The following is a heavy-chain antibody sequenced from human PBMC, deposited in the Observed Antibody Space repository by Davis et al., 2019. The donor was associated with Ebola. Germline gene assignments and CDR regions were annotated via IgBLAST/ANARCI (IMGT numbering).Heavy chain of an antibody. CDR2: ISGEGGTT. CDR1: GFIFDDYA. D-gene: IGHD2-21*02. V-gene: IGHV3-43*02. CDR3: GKADCGGDCRVVDY. Sequence: PGGSLRLSCAASGFIFDDYAMHWVRQAPGKVLECVSLISGEGGTTYYADSVKGRFTISRDNRKKSLYLQMNSLRTEDTALYYCGKADCGGDCRVVDYWGQGTLVTVSS. J-gene: IGHJ4*02.